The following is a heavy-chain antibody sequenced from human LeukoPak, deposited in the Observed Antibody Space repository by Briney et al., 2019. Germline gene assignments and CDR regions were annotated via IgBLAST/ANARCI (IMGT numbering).Heavy chain of an antibody. D-gene: IGHD6-19*01. J-gene: IGHJ4*02. V-gene: IGHV5-51*01. CDR3: ARTNSSGPDY. Sequence: YSPSFQGQVTISADKSISTAYLQWSSLKASDTAMYYCARTNSSGPDYWGQGTLVTVSS.